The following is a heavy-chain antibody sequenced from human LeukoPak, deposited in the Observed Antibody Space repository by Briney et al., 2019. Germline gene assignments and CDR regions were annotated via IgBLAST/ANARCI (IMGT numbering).Heavy chain of an antibody. V-gene: IGHV3-23*01. Sequence: GGSLRLSCAASGFTFSSYAMSWVRQAPGKGLEWVSAISGSGGSTYYADSVKGRFTISRDNSKNTLYLQMNSLRAEDTAVYYRANRVPYGGAFDIWGQGTMVTVSS. CDR3: ANRVPYGGAFDI. D-gene: IGHD4-17*01. CDR2: ISGSGGST. CDR1: GFTFSSYA. J-gene: IGHJ3*02.